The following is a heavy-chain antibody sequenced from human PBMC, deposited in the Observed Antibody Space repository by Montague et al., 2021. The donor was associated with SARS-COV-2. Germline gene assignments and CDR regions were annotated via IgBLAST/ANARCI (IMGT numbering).Heavy chain of an antibody. D-gene: IGHD3-9*01. CDR2: IYGDDDN. Sequence: PALVKPTQTLTLTCTFSGFSLSTSEVGVGWIRQPPGKAPESLALIYGDDDNRYKPSLKSRLTITKVTSKNLVVLTMTNVDPVDTATYYCAHFGILRYFDPWGQGTLVTVSS. CDR1: GFSLSTSEVG. V-gene: IGHV2-5*02. CDR3: AHFGILRYFDP. J-gene: IGHJ5*02.